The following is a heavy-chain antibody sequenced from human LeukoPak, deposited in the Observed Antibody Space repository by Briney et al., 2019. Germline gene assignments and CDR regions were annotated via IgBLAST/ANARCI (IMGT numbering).Heavy chain of an antibody. Sequence: PSETLSLTCTVSGGSISSYYWSWIRQPPGKGLEWIGYIYYSGSTNYNPSLKSRVTISVDTSKNQFSLKLSSVTAADTAVYYCARDNGYANWGSRSPFEDYWGQGTLVTVSS. CDR2: IYYSGST. CDR3: ARDNGYANWGSRSPFEDY. V-gene: IGHV4-59*12. D-gene: IGHD7-27*01. J-gene: IGHJ4*02. CDR1: GGSISSYY.